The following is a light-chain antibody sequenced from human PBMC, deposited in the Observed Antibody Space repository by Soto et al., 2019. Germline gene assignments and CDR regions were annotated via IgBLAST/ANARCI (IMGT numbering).Light chain of an antibody. CDR1: QSLVHSDGIAY. Sequence: DVVMTQSPLSLPVTLGQPASISCRSNQSLVHSDGIAYFSWFQQRPGRSPRRLIYKVSNRASGVPDRFSGSGSGTDFTLKISRVEAEDVGVYHCMQALRAPPTFGQGTKVDI. CDR3: MQALRAPPT. J-gene: IGKJ1*01. CDR2: KVS. V-gene: IGKV2-30*02.